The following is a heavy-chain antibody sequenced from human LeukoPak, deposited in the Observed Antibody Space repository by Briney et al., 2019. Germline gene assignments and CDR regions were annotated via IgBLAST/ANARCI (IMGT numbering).Heavy chain of an antibody. V-gene: IGHV1-69*05. Sequence: ASVKVSCKASGGTFSSYAISWVRQAPGQGLEWMGGIIPIFGTANYAQKFQGRVTITTDESTSTAYMELSSLRSEDTAVYYCHIVVVTATYVDPYYYYGMDVWGQGTTVTVSS. CDR3: HIVVVTATYVDPYYYYGMDV. CDR1: GGTFSSYA. J-gene: IGHJ6*02. CDR2: IIPIFGTA. D-gene: IGHD2-21*02.